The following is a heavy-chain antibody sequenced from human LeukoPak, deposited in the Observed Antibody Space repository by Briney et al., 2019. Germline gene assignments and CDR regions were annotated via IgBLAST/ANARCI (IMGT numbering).Heavy chain of an antibody. V-gene: IGHV1-8*01. CDR2: MNPNSGNK. CDR3: ARGPQWRGDYYYMDV. D-gene: IGHD6-19*01. Sequence: ASVKLSCKASGYSFTNFDINWVRQATGQGLEWMGWMNPNSGNKGYAQKFQGRVSMTMNTSITTAYMELNSLRSEDTAVYYCARGPQWRGDYYYMDVWGRGTTVTVSS. CDR1: GYSFTNFD. J-gene: IGHJ6*03.